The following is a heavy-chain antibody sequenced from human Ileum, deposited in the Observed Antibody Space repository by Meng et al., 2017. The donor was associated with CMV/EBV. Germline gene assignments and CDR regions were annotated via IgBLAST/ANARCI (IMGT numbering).Heavy chain of an antibody. V-gene: IGHV4-4*07. CDR2: INAGGST. CDR1: GGSISTYY. J-gene: IGHJ4*02. Sequence: QVPLQDSGPGLVKPSETLSLTCAVSGGSISTYYWTWVRQPAGKGLEWIGRINAGGSTNDNPSLKSRVTMSVDTSKNQFSLKVTSVTAADTAVYYCAREENTVNQFEYWGQGTLVTVSS. CDR3: AREENTVNQFEY. D-gene: IGHD4-17*01.